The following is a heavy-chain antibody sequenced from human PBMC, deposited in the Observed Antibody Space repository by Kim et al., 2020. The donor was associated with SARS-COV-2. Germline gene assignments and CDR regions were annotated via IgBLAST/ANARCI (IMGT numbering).Heavy chain of an antibody. CDR1: GGSFSGYY. V-gene: IGHV4-34*01. Sequence: SETLSLTCAVYGGSFSGYYWSWIRQPPGKGLEWIGEINHSGSTNYNPSLKSRVTISVDTSKNQFSLKLSSVTAADTAVYYCARRIMVFGEVIITYLPGYFDLWGRGTLVTVSS. CDR3: ARRIMVFGEVIITYLPGYFDL. D-gene: IGHD3-3*01. CDR2: INHSGST. J-gene: IGHJ2*01.